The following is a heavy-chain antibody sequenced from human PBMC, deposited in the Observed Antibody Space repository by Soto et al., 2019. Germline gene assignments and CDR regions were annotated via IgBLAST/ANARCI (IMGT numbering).Heavy chain of an antibody. D-gene: IGHD3-10*01. CDR1: GYSFNSYW. Sequence: LGESLKISCKGSGYSFNSYWIGWVRQMPGRGLECMGIIYPGDSDTRYSPSFQGQVTISADKSISTAYLQWSSLKASDTAMYYRTTANGSGSYLWSPPKYYYAQAVCGQGTTVTVSS. CDR2: IYPGDSDT. J-gene: IGHJ6*02. CDR3: TTANGSGSYLWSPPKYYYAQAV. V-gene: IGHV5-51*01.